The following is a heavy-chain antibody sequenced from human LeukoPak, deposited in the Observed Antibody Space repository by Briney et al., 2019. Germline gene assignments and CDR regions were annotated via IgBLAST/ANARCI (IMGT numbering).Heavy chain of an antibody. Sequence: SQTLSVTCTVPGGSITSGGYDCIWIQHPAAKLLEWIGRIYTSGSPNYNPSLKSLVTISVDTSKNQFSLKLSSVTAADTAVYYCARGGVLRFLEWLPYFDYWGQGTLVTVSS. D-gene: IGHD3-3*01. CDR3: ARGGVLRFLEWLPYFDY. CDR2: IYTSGSP. V-gene: IGHV4-61*02. CDR1: GGSITSGGYD. J-gene: IGHJ4*02.